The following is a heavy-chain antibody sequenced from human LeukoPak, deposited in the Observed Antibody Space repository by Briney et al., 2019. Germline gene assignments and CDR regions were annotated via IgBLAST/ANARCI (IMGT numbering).Heavy chain of an antibody. CDR3: ASSRLGYCSSTSRYTKYYFDY. CDR2: IYYSGST. J-gene: IGHJ4*02. D-gene: IGHD2-2*02. CDR1: GGSISSYY. Sequence: PSETLSLTCTVSGGSISSYYWSWIRQPPGKGLEWIGYIYYSGSTNYNPSLKSRVTISVDTSKNQFSLKLSSVTAADTAVYYCASSRLGYCSSTSRYTKYYFDYWGQGTLVTVSS. V-gene: IGHV4-59*01.